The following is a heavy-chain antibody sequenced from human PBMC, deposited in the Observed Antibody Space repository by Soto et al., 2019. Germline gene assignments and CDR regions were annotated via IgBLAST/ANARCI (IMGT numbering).Heavy chain of an antibody. V-gene: IGHV3-23*01. J-gene: IGHJ4*02. CDR1: GFNFSSSG. D-gene: IGHD1-26*01. Sequence: GGPLRLSCTAFGFNFSSSGMSWVRKAPEKGLEWVSAISTSGGNTLYADSVKGRFTISRDNSKNTLFLQMSSLRAEDTAIYYCAKPTGGSYPESRVFDSWGQGTRVTVSS. CDR2: ISTSGGNT. CDR3: AKPTGGSYPESRVFDS.